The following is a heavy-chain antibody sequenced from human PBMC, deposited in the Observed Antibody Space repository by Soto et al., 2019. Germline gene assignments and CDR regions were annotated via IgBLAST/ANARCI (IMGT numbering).Heavy chain of an antibody. CDR3: AAGEASSRNLAPYYLDF. Sequence: NPSETLSLTCTVSGGSMRNYFWTWIRQPPGKGLEWIGYIHYSGTTSFFPSYNPSLRSRVTISEGTSKNQFSLKLLSVTTADTAVYFCAAGEASSRNLAPYYLDFWGQGTLVTVSS. J-gene: IGHJ4*02. CDR2: IHYSGTT. D-gene: IGHD6-13*01. CDR1: GGSMRNYF. V-gene: IGHV4-59*01.